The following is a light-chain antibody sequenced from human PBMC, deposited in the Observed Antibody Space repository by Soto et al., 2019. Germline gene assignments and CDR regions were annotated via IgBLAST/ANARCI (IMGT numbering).Light chain of an antibody. CDR2: EVS. Sequence: QSALTQPASVSGSPGQSITISCTGTSSDVGGYNYVSWYQQHPGKAPKLMIYEVSNRPSGVSNRFSGSKSGNTASLTISGLQAEDEADYYCSSYTSSSTLGVFGTGTKLTGL. V-gene: IGLV2-14*01. CDR3: SSYTSSSTLGV. CDR1: SSDVGGYNY. J-gene: IGLJ1*01.